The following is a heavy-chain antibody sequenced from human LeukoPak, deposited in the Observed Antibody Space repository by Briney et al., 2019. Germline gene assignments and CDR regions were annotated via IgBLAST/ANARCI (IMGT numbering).Heavy chain of an antibody. J-gene: IGHJ3*02. CDR2: IYHSGST. CDR1: GYSISSGYY. D-gene: IGHD3-22*01. V-gene: IGHV4-38-2*02. Sequence: SEPLSLTCTVSGYSISSGYYWGWIWQPTGKGLEGIGSIYHSGSTYYNPSLKSRVTISVDTSKNQLSLKLSSVTAADTAVYYCASYYYDSSDAFDIWGQGTMVTVSS. CDR3: ASYYYDSSDAFDI.